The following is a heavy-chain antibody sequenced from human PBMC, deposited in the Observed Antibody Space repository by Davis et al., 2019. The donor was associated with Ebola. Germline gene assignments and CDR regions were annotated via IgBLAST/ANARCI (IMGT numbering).Heavy chain of an antibody. Sequence: AASVKVSCKASGYTFTAYYIHWVRQAPGQRLEWMGRINPNSGGTNYAQKLQGRVTMTTDTSTSTAYMELRSLRSDDTAVYYCARLGSGWYWYFDLWGRGTLVTVSS. CDR1: GYTFTAYY. V-gene: IGHV1-2*06. J-gene: IGHJ2*01. CDR3: ARLGSGWYWYFDL. D-gene: IGHD6-19*01. CDR2: INPNSGGT.